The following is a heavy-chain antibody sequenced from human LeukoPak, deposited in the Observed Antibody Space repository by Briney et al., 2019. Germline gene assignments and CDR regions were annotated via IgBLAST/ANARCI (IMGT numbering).Heavy chain of an antibody. J-gene: IGHJ2*01. D-gene: IGHD3-9*01. Sequence: SETLSLTCNVSGDSISGSTYYWAWIRQPPGKGLEWIGSIYYSGSTYYNPSLKSRVTMSVDTSKNQFSLKLSSVTAADTAVYYCARRHHDILTGLHWYFDLWGRGTLVTVSS. CDR3: ARRHHDILTGLHWYFDL. CDR1: GDSISGSTYY. CDR2: IYYSGST. V-gene: IGHV4-39*01.